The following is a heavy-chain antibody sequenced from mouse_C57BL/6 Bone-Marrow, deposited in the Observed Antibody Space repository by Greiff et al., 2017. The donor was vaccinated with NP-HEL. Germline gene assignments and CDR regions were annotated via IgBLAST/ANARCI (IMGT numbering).Heavy chain of an antibody. V-gene: IGHV1-75*01. CDR1: GYTFTDYY. D-gene: IGHD2-4*01. Sequence: VQLQQSGPELVKPGASVKISCKASGYTFTDYYINWVKQRPGQGLEWIGWIFPGSGSTYYNEKFKGKATLTVDKSSSTAYMLLSSLTSEDSAVYFCAREEVFYYDYDGNAMDYWGQGTSVTVAS. CDR3: AREEVFYYDYDGNAMDY. J-gene: IGHJ4*01. CDR2: IFPGSGST.